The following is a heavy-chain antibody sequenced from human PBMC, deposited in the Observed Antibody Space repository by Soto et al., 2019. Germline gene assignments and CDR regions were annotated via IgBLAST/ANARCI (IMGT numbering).Heavy chain of an antibody. CDR1: GGSISRGGYS. D-gene: IGHD4-17*01. Sequence: SETLSLTCAVSGGSISRGGYSWSRIRQPPGKGLEWIGYIYHSGSTYYNPSLKSRVTISVDRSKNQFSLKLSSVTAADTAVYYCARSMTTVTTNDYWGQGSLVTVSS. CDR3: ARSMTTVTTNDY. V-gene: IGHV4-30-2*01. J-gene: IGHJ4*02. CDR2: IYHSGST.